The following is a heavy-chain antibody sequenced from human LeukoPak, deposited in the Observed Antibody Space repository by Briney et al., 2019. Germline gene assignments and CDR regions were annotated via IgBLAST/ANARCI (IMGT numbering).Heavy chain of an antibody. CDR1: GFTFSSYA. J-gene: IGHJ6*02. D-gene: IGHD3-22*01. Sequence: GSLRLSCAASGFTFSSYAMHWVRQAPGKGLEWVAVISYDGSNKYYADSVKGRFTISRDNSKNTLYLQMNSLRAEDTAVYYCARDAPMYYYDSSGYYYARLHYGMDVWGQGTTVTVSS. CDR3: ARDAPMYYYDSSGYYYARLHYGMDV. CDR2: ISYDGSNK. V-gene: IGHV3-30-3*01.